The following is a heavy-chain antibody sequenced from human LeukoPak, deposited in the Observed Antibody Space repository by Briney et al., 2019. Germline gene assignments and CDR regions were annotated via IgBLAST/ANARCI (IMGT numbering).Heavy chain of an antibody. CDR2: ISSNGATT. CDR1: GFTFNRFY. V-gene: IGHV3-64*04. CDR3: ARSGGAPNS. D-gene: IGHD3-16*01. J-gene: IGHJ4*02. Sequence: PGGSLRLSCSASGFTFNRFYLHWVRQAPGKGLEFVSHISSNGATTYYADSVKGRFTISKDNAKNSLYLQMNSLRAEDTALYFCARSGGAPNSWGQGTLVTVSS.